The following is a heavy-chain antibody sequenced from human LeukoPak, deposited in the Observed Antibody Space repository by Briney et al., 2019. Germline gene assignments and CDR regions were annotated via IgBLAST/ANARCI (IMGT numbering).Heavy chain of an antibody. J-gene: IGHJ6*03. D-gene: IGHD3-3*01. CDR3: ARLVGFWSGYYYYYYMDV. CDR2: IYYSGST. CDR1: GGSISSSSYY. Sequence: PSETLSLTCTVSGGSISSSSYYWGWIRQPPGKGLEWIGSIYYSGSTYYNPSLKSRVTISVDTSKNRFSLKLSSVTAADTAVYYCARLVGFWSGYYYYYYMDVWGKGTTVTVSS. V-gene: IGHV4-39*01.